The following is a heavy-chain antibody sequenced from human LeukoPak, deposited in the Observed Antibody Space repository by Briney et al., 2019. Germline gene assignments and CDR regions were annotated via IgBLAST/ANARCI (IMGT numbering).Heavy chain of an antibody. CDR1: GGSISSSSYY. V-gene: IGHV4-39*01. CDR3: ATQPRDGYSHFFDY. CDR2: IYYSGST. Sequence: PSETLSLTCTVSGGSISSSSYYWGWIRQPPGKGLEWIGSIYYSGSTYYNPSLKSRVTISVDTSKNQFSLKLSSVTAADTAVYYCATQPRDGYSHFFDYWGQGTLVTVSS. J-gene: IGHJ4*02. D-gene: IGHD5-24*01.